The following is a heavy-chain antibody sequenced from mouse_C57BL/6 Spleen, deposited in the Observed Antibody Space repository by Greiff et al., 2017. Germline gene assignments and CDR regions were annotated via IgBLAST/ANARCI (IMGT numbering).Heavy chain of an antibody. D-gene: IGHD2-1*01. CDR3: AIGNYDPYAMDD. V-gene: IGHV14-3*01. J-gene: IGHJ4*01. CDR1: GFNIKNTY. CDR2: IDPANGNT. Sequence: VQLQQPVAELVRPGASVKLSCTASGFNIKNTYMHWVKQRPEQGLEWIGRIDPANGNTKYAPTFQGKATITADTSSNTGYLQLSSLTSEDTAIDYCAIGNYDPYAMDDWGQGTSVTVSS.